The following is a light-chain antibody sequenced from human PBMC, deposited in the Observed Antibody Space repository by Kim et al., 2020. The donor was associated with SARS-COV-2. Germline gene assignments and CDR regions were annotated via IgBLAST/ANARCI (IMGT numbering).Light chain of an antibody. J-gene: IGKJ4*01. CDR2: LGS. V-gene: IGKV2-28*01. CDR3: MQALQLPLT. CDR1: QSLLHSNGYNF. Sequence: PASISCRSSQSLLHSNGYNFLDWFLQKPGQSPQLLIYLGSNRASGVPDRFSGSGSGTDFTLKISRVEAEDVGVYYCMQALQLPLTFGGGTKVDIK.